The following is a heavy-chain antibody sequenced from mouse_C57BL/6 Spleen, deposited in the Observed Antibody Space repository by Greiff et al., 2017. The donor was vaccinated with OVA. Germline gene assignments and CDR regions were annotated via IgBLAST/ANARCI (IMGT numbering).Heavy chain of an antibody. CDR2: IDPSDSYT. Sequence: QVQLQQPGAELVMPGASGKLSCKASGTTFTSYGMHWVKQRPGQGLEWIGEIDPSDSYTNYNQKFKGKSTLTVDKSSSTAYMQLSSLTSEDSAVYYCARGRDYDDGPYAMDYWGQGTSVTVSS. CDR1: GTTFTSYG. D-gene: IGHD2-4*01. J-gene: IGHJ4*01. V-gene: IGHV1-69*01. CDR3: ARGRDYDDGPYAMDY.